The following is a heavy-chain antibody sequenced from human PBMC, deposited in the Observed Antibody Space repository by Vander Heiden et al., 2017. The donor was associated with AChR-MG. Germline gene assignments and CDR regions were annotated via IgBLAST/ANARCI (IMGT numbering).Heavy chain of an antibody. J-gene: IGHJ4*02. D-gene: IGHD3-10*01. CDR1: GFTFSSYA. Sequence: EVQLLESGGGLVQPGGSLRLSCAASGFTFSSYAMSWVRQAPGKGLEWVSAIRGSGGSTYYADSVKGRFTISRDNSKNTLYLQMNSLRAEDTAVYYGAKDLLLVMVRGVIYLSHPGEAVCWGQGTLVTVSS. V-gene: IGHV3-23*01. CDR3: AKDLLLVMVRGVIYLSHPGEAVC. CDR2: IRGSGGST.